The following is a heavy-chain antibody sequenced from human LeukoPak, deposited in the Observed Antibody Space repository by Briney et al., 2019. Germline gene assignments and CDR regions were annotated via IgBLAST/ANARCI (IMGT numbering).Heavy chain of an antibody. J-gene: IGHJ3*02. CDR1: GGSISSSSYS. V-gene: IGHV4-39*07. Sequence: SETLSLTCTVSGGSISSSSYSWGWIRQPPGKGLEWIGSIYYSGSTYYNPSLKSRVTISVDTSKNQFSLKLSSVTAADTAVYYCARGDLYYDILTGYYHDAFDIWGQGTMVTVSS. CDR3: ARGDLYYDILTGYYHDAFDI. CDR2: IYYSGST. D-gene: IGHD3-9*01.